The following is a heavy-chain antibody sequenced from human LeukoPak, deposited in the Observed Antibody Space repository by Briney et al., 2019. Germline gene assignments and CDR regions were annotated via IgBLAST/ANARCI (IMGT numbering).Heavy chain of an antibody. V-gene: IGHV3-48*01. CDR2: ISSSSSTI. CDR1: GFTVSSYS. J-gene: IGHJ6*03. CDR3: ARVRAGYYMDV. Sequence: GGSLRLSCAASGFTVSSYSLKWVRQAPGKGLDWVSYISSSSSTIYYADSVKGRFTISRYNSKNSLYLQMNSLRAEDTAVYYCARVRAGYYMDVWGKGTTVTVSS.